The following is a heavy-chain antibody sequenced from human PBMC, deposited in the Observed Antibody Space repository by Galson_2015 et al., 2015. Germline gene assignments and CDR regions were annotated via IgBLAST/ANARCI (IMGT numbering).Heavy chain of an antibody. CDR3: ARLGCGDTWHRQNAFDI. CDR1: GGSISSSSFY. CDR2: VYYSGST. Sequence: SETLSLTCTVSGGSISSSSFYWGWIRQPPGKGLEWIGSVYYSGSTYYDPSLKSRVTISVDTSKNQFSLKLSSVTAADTAVYYCARLGCGDTWHRQNAFDIWGQGTMVTVSS. J-gene: IGHJ3*02. D-gene: IGHD2-21*01. V-gene: IGHV4-39*07.